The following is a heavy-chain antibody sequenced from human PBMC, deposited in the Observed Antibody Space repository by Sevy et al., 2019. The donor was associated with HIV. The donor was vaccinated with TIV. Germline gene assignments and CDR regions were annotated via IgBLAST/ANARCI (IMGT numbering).Heavy chain of an antibody. CDR3: AREVGGFNWRPYYFDS. D-gene: IGHD3-16*01. V-gene: IGHV3-7*01. J-gene: IGHJ4*02. CDR2: IKQDESEK. CDR1: GFRFTDYW. Sequence: GGSLRLSCVASGFRFTDYWMSWVRQTPGKGLEWVATIKQDESEKYYVDSVKGRFVISRDNGKNSVSLQMNGLRVEDTALYYCAREVGGFNWRPYYFDSWGQGTLVTVSS.